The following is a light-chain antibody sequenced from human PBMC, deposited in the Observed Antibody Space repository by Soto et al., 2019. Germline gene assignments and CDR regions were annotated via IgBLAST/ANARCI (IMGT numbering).Light chain of an antibody. V-gene: IGKV3-20*01. CDR3: QQYYNSPQT. CDR1: QSVSSSY. J-gene: IGKJ1*01. Sequence: EIVLTQSPGTLSLSPGERATLSCRASQSVSSSYLAWYQQKPGQAPRLLIYGASSRATGIPDRFSGSGSGTDFTLTISRLEPEDFAVYYCQQYYNSPQTFGQGTKVEIK. CDR2: GAS.